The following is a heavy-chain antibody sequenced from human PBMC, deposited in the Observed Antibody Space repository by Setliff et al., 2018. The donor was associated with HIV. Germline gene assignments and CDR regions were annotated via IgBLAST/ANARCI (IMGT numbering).Heavy chain of an antibody. J-gene: IGHJ4*02. CDR2: MNTDGSST. CDR3: VRGSGYYYFDN. V-gene: IGHV3-74*01. D-gene: IGHD3-22*01. Sequence: GGSLRLSCAASGFTFDDYGMNWVRQVPGKGLVWVFGMNTDGSSTRYADSVKGRFTISRDNAKNMLYLQMNSLSADDTAVYYCVRGSGYYYFDNWGQGALVTVSS. CDR1: GFTFDDYG.